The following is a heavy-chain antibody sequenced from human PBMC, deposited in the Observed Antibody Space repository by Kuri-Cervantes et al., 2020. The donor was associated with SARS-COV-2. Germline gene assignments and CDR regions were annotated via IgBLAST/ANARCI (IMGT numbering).Heavy chain of an antibody. Sequence: GESLKISCAASGFTFSDYYMSWIRQAPGKGLEWVSYISSSGSTIYYADSVKGRFTISRDNAKNSLYLQMNSLRAEDTAVYYCARAWDMTTAGVDYWGQGTLVTVSS. CDR1: GFTFSDYY. CDR2: ISSSGSTI. J-gene: IGHJ4*02. CDR3: ARAWDMTTAGVDY. V-gene: IGHV3-11*04. D-gene: IGHD4-11*01.